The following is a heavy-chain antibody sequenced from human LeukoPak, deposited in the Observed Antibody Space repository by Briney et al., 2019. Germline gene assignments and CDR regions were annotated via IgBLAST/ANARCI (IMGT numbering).Heavy chain of an antibody. V-gene: IGHV5-51*01. CDR1: GYSFTGYW. J-gene: IGHJ3*01. CDR2: IYPGDSDT. Sequence: GESLKISCKGSGYSFTGYWIGWVRQMPGKGLEWMGIIYPGDSDTRYSPSFQGQVTISADKSISTAYLQWSSLKASDTAMYYCARRFCSSSSCFGGDAFDVWGQGTMVTVSS. CDR3: ARRFCSSSSCFGGDAFDV. D-gene: IGHD2-2*01.